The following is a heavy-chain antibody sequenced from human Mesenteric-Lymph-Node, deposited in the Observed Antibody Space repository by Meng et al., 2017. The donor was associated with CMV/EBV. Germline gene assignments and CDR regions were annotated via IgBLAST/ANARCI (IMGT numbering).Heavy chain of an antibody. CDR1: GLTFSSYG. Sequence: GESLKISCAASGLTFSSYGMHWVRQAPGKGLEWVAVIWYNGNNKDYADSVKGRFTISRDNSKNTLYLQMNSLRAEDTAVYYCARGFLEYSNYFDYWGQGTLVTVSS. CDR2: IWYNGNNK. D-gene: IGHD3-3*01. V-gene: IGHV3-33*01. J-gene: IGHJ4*02. CDR3: ARGFLEYSNYFDY.